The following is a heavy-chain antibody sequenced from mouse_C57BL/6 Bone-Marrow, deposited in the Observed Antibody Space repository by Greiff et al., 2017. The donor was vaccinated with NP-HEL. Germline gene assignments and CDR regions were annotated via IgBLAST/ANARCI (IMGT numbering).Heavy chain of an antibody. D-gene: IGHD1-1*01. Sequence: DVKLVESGGGLVKPGGSLKLSCAASGFTFSSYTMSWVRQTPEKRLEWVATISGGGGNTYYPDSVKGRFTISRDNAKNTLYLQMSSLRSEDTALYYCARRTYYYGSSNWYFDVWGTGTTVTVSS. CDR1: GFTFSSYT. CDR3: ARRTYYYGSSNWYFDV. V-gene: IGHV5-9*01. CDR2: ISGGGGNT. J-gene: IGHJ1*03.